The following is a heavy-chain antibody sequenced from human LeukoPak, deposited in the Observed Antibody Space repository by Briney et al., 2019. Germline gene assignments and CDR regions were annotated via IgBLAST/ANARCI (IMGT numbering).Heavy chain of an antibody. CDR1: GGSISSGGYY. V-gene: IGHV4-31*03. Sequence: SETLSLTCTVSGGSISSGGYYWSWIRQHPGKGLEWIGYIYYSGSTYYNPSLKSRVTISVDTSKNQFSLKLSSVTAADTAVYDCARTSYDLRSGYPHPFDYWGQGTLVTVSS. CDR3: ARTSYDLRSGYPHPFDY. CDR2: IYYSGST. J-gene: IGHJ4*02. D-gene: IGHD3-3*01.